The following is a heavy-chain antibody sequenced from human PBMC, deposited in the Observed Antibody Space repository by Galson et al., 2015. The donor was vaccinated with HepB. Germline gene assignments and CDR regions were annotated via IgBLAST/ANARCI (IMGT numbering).Heavy chain of an antibody. CDR3: ARGRYATSPPDS. CDR2: ISGYNANT. Sequence: SVKVSCKASGYNFRSYGISWVRQAPGQGLEWVGWISGYNANTDYTQKFQGRVTMTTDTSTNTAYMELRSLRSDDTAVYYCARGRYATSPPDSGGQGTLVTVSS. CDR1: GYNFRSYG. J-gene: IGHJ5*01. D-gene: IGHD2-2*01. V-gene: IGHV1-18*01.